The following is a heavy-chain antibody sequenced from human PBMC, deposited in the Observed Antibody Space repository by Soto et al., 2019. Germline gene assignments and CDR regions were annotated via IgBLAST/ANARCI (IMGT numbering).Heavy chain of an antibody. CDR2: IYPGDSDT. CDR3: WRRGYCIGGSGSTYGFGFDI. J-gene: IGHJ3*02. Sequence: GESLKISCKGSGDSFTSYWIGWVRQMPGKGLEWMGIIYPGDSDTRYSPSFQGQVTISADKSISTAYLQWSSLKASDTAMYYCWRRGYCIGGSGSTYGFGFDIWGQGTMVTVSS. D-gene: IGHD2-15*01. CDR1: GDSFTSYW. V-gene: IGHV5-51*01.